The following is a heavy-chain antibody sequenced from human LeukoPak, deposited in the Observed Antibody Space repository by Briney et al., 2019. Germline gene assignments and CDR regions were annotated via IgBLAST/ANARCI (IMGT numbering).Heavy chain of an antibody. CDR1: GGSFSGYY. CDR3: ARGAMVRGVIINY. V-gene: IGHV4-34*01. D-gene: IGHD3-10*01. CDR2: ISHSGST. J-gene: IGHJ4*02. Sequence: SETLSLTCAVYGGSFSGYYWSWIRQPPGKGLEWIGEISHSGSTNYNPSLKSRVTISVDTSKNQFSLKLSSVTAADTAVYYCARGAMVRGVIINYWGQGTLVTVSS.